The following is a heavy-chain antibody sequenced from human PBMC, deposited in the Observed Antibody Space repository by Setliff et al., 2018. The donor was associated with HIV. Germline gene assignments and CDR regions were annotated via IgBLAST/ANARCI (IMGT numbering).Heavy chain of an antibody. J-gene: IGHJ4*02. CDR1: GFSLSTSGVG. CDR2: IYWSDDK. D-gene: IGHD3-22*01. CDR3: AHSFGLQYFDTSGYLDL. V-gene: IGHV2-5*01. Sequence: SGPTLVNPTQPLTLTCTFSGFSLSTSGVGVGWIRQPPGRALEWLALIYWSDDKRFNPSLKSRLTITKDTSKNHVVLTMTNMDPVDTATYVCAHSFGLQYFDTSGYLDLWGQGIPVTVSS.